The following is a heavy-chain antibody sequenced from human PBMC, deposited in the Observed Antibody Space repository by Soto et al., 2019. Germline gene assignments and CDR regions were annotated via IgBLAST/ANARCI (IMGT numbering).Heavy chain of an antibody. V-gene: IGHV3-66*01. CDR3: ATGVNYRPILG. CDR2: ILNDDRT. D-gene: IGHD3-16*01. Sequence: EVQLVESGGGLVQPGGSLTLSCAASGFAVSSNHMTWVRLAPGKGLEWLSVILNDDRTFYADSVKGRFIISRDNSENTLYLHMNSLRDEDTAVYYWATGVNYRPILGWGQGTLVTVSS. J-gene: IGHJ4*02. CDR1: GFAVSSNH.